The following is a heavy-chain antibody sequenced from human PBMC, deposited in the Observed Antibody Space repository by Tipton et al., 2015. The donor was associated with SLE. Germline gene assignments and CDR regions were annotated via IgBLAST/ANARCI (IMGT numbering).Heavy chain of an antibody. CDR3: ARVRPPLSIFGVVKGTDYYYMDV. D-gene: IGHD3-3*01. Sequence: QSGPEVKKPGASVKVSCKASGYTFTSYGISWVRQAPGQGLEWMGWISAYNGNTNYAQKLQGRVTMTTDTSTSTAYMELRSLRSDDTAVYYCARVRPPLSIFGVVKGTDYYYMDVWGKGTTVTVSS. CDR2: ISAYNGNT. V-gene: IGHV1-18*01. J-gene: IGHJ6*03. CDR1: GYTFTSYG.